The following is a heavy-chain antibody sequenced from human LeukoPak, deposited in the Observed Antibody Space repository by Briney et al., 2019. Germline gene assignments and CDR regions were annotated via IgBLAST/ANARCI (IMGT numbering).Heavy chain of an antibody. CDR2: ISPDGSES. J-gene: IGHJ4*02. CDR1: GITFGDYW. V-gene: IGHV3-7*01. CDR3: VRDRWLDW. D-gene: IGHD3/OR15-3a*01. Sequence: GGSLRLSCAVSGITFGDYWMSWVRQAPGGAPEWVANISPDGSESHYVDSVKGRFTISRDNAKSSLYLQMSSLRGEDTAVYYCVRDRWLDWWGQGTLATVSS.